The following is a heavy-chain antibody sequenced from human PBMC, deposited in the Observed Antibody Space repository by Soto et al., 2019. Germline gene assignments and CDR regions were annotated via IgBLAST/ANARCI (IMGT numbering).Heavy chain of an antibody. CDR2: IYYSGST. Sequence: SETLSLTCTVSGGSISSSSYYWGWIRQPPGKGLEWIGSIYYSGSTYYNPSLKSRVTISVDTSKNQFSLKLSSVTAADTAVYYCARLTTVTVFDYWGQGTLVTVSS. CDR3: ARLTTVTVFDY. D-gene: IGHD4-17*01. J-gene: IGHJ4*02. V-gene: IGHV4-39*01. CDR1: GGSISSSSYY.